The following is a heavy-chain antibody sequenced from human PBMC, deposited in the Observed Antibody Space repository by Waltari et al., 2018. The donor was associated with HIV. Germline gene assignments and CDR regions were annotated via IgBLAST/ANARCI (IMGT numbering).Heavy chain of an antibody. V-gene: IGHV1-69*14. CDR1: GGPLTNSA. CDR2: VVLPFEAA. J-gene: IGHJ4*02. CDR3: ARGGGIGYFDS. D-gene: IGHD3-16*01. Sequence: QVQLVQSGAEVRTPGSSVKVSCKTSGGPLTNSAISWVRQAPGQGPEWMGEVVLPFEAANYAQKFGDRVTSTADKSTSTVFMVRSSLTSHDTAVYYCARGGGIGYFDSWGQGTLVTVSS.